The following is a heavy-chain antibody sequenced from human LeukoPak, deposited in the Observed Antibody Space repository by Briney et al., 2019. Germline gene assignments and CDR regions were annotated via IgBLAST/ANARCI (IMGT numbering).Heavy chain of an antibody. Sequence: GGSLRLSCAVSGFTFSSYWMHWVRQAPGKGLEWVSSISSSSSYIYYADSVKGRFTISRDNAKNSLYLQMNSLRAEDTAVYYCARDRPRMGSYYTDYYYYYMDVWGKGTTVTVSS. CDR3: ARDRPRMGSYYTDYYYYYMDV. D-gene: IGHD1-26*01. CDR2: ISSSSSYI. V-gene: IGHV3-21*01. J-gene: IGHJ6*03. CDR1: GFTFSSYW.